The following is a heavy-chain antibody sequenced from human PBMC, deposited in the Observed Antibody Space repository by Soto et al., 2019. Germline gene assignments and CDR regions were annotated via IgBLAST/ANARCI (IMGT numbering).Heavy chain of an antibody. J-gene: IGHJ5*02. CDR3: ARRYSGTEDDNWFDP. Sequence: QVQLQESGPGLVKPSETLSLTCTVSGGSISSYYWSWIRQPPGKGLEWIGYIYYSGSTNYNPSLKSRGTISVDTAKNQFSLKLSSVTAADTALYYCARRYSGTEDDNWFDPWGQGTLVTVSS. D-gene: IGHD1-26*01. V-gene: IGHV4-59*08. CDR1: GGSISSYY. CDR2: IYYSGST.